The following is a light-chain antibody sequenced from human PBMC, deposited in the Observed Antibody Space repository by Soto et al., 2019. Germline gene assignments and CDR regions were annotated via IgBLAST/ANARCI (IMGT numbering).Light chain of an antibody. J-gene: IGKJ5*01. Sequence: EIVMTQSLATLSVSPGERATLCCRASETVSSNLACYQQKLGQAPRLLIYGASTRATGIPARFSGSGSGTEFTLTISRLQSEDSAVYFCQQNNRWPHITFGQGTRLEIK. CDR2: GAS. CDR3: QQNNRWPHIT. CDR1: ETVSSN. V-gene: IGKV3-15*01.